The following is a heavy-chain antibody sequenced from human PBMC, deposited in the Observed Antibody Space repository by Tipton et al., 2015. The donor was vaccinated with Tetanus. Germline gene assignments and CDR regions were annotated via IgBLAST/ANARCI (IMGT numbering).Heavy chain of an antibody. V-gene: IGHV4-31*03. D-gene: IGHD3-3*01. Sequence: TLSLTCNVFGASINAGGYLWTWVRQHPGKGLEWIGNTYYNTERTSHIPSLDSRVSISVDTSKNQFSLRLTSVTAADTAVYYCARGLPRESFYLDYWGQGKQVTVSS. CDR3: ARGLPRESFYLDY. CDR2: TYYNTERT. CDR1: GASINAGGYL. J-gene: IGHJ4*02.